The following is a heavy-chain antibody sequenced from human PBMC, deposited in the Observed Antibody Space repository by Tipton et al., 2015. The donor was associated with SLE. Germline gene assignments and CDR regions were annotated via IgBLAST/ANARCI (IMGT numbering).Heavy chain of an antibody. V-gene: IGHV4-61*02. CDR2: VYTSGSA. CDR1: GASVNSGNYY. D-gene: IGHD4-17*01. J-gene: IGHJ4*02. Sequence: TLSLTCTVSGASVNSGNYYWSWIRQPAGKGLEWIGRVYTSGSANYNPSLKSRVTVSVDTSKNQFSLKLSSVTAADTGVYYCARVAAYGDFDYWGQGTLVTVSS. CDR3: ARVAAYGDFDY.